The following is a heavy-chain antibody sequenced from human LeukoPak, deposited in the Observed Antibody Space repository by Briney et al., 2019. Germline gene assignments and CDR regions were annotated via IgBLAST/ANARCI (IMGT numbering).Heavy chain of an antibody. D-gene: IGHD3-22*01. J-gene: IGHJ3*02. CDR2: IWYDGSNK. CDR3: ARRGDSRGYYDAFDI. Sequence: GGSLRLSCAASGFTFSSYGMHWVRQAPGKGLEWVAVIWYDGSNKYYADSVKGRFTISRENAKNSLYLQMNSLRAGDTAVYYCARRGDSRGYYDAFDIWGQGTMVTVSS. V-gene: IGHV3-33*01. CDR1: GFTFSSYG.